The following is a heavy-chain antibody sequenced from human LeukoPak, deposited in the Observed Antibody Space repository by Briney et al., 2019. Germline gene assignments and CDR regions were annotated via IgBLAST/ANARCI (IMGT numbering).Heavy chain of an antibody. D-gene: IGHD2-2*01. CDR1: GFTLFAYY. CDR3: ARVRGSGFCSGSSCAKDPGYYYYMDV. V-gene: IGHV3-11*01. CDR2: INPSGSTI. J-gene: IGHJ6*03. Sequence: GGSLRLSCEGSGFTLFAYYMSWIRQAPGKGLEWVSYINPSGSTIYYADSVKGRFTISRDNAKKAMDLQMYSMRAEDTAVYYCARVRGSGFCSGSSCAKDPGYYYYMDVWGKGTTVTVSS.